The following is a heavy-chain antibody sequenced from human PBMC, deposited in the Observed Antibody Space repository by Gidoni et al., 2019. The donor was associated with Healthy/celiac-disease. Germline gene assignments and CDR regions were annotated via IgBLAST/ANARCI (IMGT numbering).Heavy chain of an antibody. D-gene: IGHD2-2*01. V-gene: IGHV4-34*01. CDR1: GGSFSGYY. Sequence: QVQLQQWGAGLLKPSETLSLTCAVYGGSFSGYYWSWIRQPPGKGLEWIGEINHSGSTNYNPSLKSRVTISVDTSKNQFSLKLSSVTAADTAVYYCARRYQLLGTAFDPWGQGTLVTVSS. CDR2: INHSGST. J-gene: IGHJ5*02. CDR3: ARRYQLLGTAFDP.